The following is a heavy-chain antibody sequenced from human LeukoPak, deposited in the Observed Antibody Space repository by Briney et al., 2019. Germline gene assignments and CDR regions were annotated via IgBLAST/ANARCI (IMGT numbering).Heavy chain of an antibody. V-gene: IGHV6-1*01. Sequence: SQTLSLTCAISGDSVSSNSVTWNWIRQSPSRGLEWLGRTYYRSTWYNDYAVSVRGRITVNPDTSKNQFSLHLNSVTPEDTAVYYCARRLTQYDCFDPWGQGILVPSPQ. CDR3: ARRLTQYDCFDP. CDR2: TYYRSTWYN. D-gene: IGHD2-2*01. J-gene: IGHJ5*02. CDR1: GDSVSSNSVT.